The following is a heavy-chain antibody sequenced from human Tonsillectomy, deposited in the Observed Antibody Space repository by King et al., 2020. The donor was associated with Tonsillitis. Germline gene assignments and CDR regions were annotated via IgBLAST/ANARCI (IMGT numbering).Heavy chain of an antibody. Sequence: VQLVESGGGLVQPGGSLRLSCAASGFTFSSYTMSWVRQAPGKGLEWVSSIGGIGATTNFADSVKGRFTISRDNSKNTLSLQMSSLRAEDTAIYYCAKVGSSWFAEYFHHWGQGTLVTVSS. V-gene: IGHV3-23*04. CDR2: IGGIGATT. CDR3: AKVGSSWFAEYFHH. CDR1: GFTFSSYT. D-gene: IGHD6-13*01. J-gene: IGHJ1*01.